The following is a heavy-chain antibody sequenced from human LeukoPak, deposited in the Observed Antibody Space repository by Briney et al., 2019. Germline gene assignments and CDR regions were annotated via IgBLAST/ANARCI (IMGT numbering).Heavy chain of an antibody. D-gene: IGHD5-12*01. V-gene: IGHV3-21*01. J-gene: IGHJ4*02. CDR1: GFTFSSYS. CDR3: ARQHTQPGKYSGYDGGFDY. CDR2: ISSRTSYI. Sequence: GGSLRLSCAASGFTFSSYSMNWVRQAPGKGLEWVSSISSRTSYIYYADSVKGRFTISRDNAKNSLYLRMNSLRAEDTAVYYCARQHTQPGKYSGYDGGFDYWGQGTLVTVSS.